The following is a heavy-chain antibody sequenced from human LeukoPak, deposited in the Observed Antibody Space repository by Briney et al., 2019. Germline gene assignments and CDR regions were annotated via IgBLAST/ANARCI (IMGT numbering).Heavy chain of an antibody. CDR1: GFTFSSYA. D-gene: IGHD5-12*01. CDR3: AEAWEWLRLGILPDY. CDR2: ISGSGGST. V-gene: IGHV3-23*01. Sequence: GGSLRLSCAASGFTFSSYAMSWVRQAPGKGLEWVSAISGSGGSTYYADSVKGRFTISRDNSKNTLYLQMNSLRAEDTAVYYCAEAWEWLRLGILPDYWGQGTLVTVSS. J-gene: IGHJ4*02.